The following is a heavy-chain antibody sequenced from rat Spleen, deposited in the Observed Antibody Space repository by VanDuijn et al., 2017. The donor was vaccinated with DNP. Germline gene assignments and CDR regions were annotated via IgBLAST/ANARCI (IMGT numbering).Heavy chain of an antibody. D-gene: IGHD1-11*01. J-gene: IGHJ2*01. V-gene: IGHV5-58*01. CDR2: INTVGGST. CDR3: VKDLRGGSALAY. Sequence: EVQLVESGGGLVQPGKSLKLSCVASGFTFSSYWMYWIRQAPTKGLEWVATINTVGGSTYYRDSVKGRFTISRDNAKSTLYLQMDSLRSEDTATYYCVKDLRGGSALAYWGPGIMVTVSS. CDR1: GFTFSSYW.